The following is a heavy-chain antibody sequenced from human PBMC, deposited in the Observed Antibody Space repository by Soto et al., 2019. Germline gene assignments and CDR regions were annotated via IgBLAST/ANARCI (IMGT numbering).Heavy chain of an antibody. CDR2: IYSGGST. V-gene: IGHV3-66*01. CDR3: ATDSYYDLLTGQGRDAFDI. D-gene: IGHD3-9*01. CDR1: GFTVTSNF. J-gene: IGHJ3*02. Sequence: EVQLVESGGGLVQPGGSLRLSCAASGFTVTSNFMSWVRQAPGKGLEWVSVIYSGGSTYYADSVKGRFTISRDNSKNTQYLQMNSLRAEDTAVYYCATDSYYDLLTGQGRDAFDIWGQGTMVTVSS.